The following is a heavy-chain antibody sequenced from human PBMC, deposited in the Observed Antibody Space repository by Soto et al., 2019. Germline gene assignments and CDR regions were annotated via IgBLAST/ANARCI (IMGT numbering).Heavy chain of an antibody. CDR1: GGSISSGDYC. CDR3: ARDGIVVENDAFDI. V-gene: IGHV4-30-4*01. D-gene: IGHD2-15*01. Sequence: SETLSLTCTVSGGSISSGDYCWSWIRQPPGKGLEWIGYIYYSGSTYYNPSLKSRVTISVDTSKNQFSLKLSSVTAADTAVYYCARDGIVVENDAFDIWGQGTMVTVSS. CDR2: IYYSGST. J-gene: IGHJ3*02.